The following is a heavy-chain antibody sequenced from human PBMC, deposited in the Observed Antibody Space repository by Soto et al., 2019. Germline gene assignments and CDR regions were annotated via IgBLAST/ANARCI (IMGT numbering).Heavy chain of an antibody. CDR2: IKPDGSEK. Sequence: PWGSLRLSCSVSGFTFSTHWMTWFRQAPGKGLEWVANIKPDGSEKYYGDSVKGQFSISRDNSENSLYLQMNSLGVDDTAVYYCARGDGSGCPAFWGQGTLVTVSS. V-gene: IGHV3-7*03. CDR3: ARGDGSGCPAF. D-gene: IGHD3-22*01. J-gene: IGHJ4*02. CDR1: GFTFSTHW.